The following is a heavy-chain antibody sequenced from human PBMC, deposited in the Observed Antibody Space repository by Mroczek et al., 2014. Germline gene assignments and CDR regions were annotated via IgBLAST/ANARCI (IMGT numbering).Heavy chain of an antibody. Sequence: QVQLQQWGPGLVKPSQTLSLTCTVSGGSISSGGYYWSWIRQHPGKGLEWIGYIYYSGSTYYNPSLKSRVTISVDTSKNQFSLKLSSVTAADTAVYYCARVGSGGIVVVPAAIPWYFDLWGRGTPGHCL. V-gene: IGHV4-31*03. D-gene: IGHD2-2*01. CDR3: ARVGSGGIVVVPAAIPWYFDL. CDR2: IYYSGST. J-gene: IGHJ2*01. CDR1: GGSISSGGYY.